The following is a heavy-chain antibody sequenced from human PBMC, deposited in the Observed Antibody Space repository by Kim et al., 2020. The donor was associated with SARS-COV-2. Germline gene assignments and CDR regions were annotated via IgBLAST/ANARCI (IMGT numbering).Heavy chain of an antibody. CDR1: GFTFSNGW. Sequence: GGSLRLSCAASGFTFSNGWMSWVRQAPGKGLEWVGRIKNKTDDGTTDYAAPVKGRFIISRDDSKNTLYLQMNSLKTEDTAVYYCTTDPGQRRLACRWGQGTLVTVSS. V-gene: IGHV3-15*01. CDR2: IKNKTDDGTT. D-gene: IGHD6-19*01. J-gene: IGHJ4*02. CDR3: TTDPGQRRLACR.